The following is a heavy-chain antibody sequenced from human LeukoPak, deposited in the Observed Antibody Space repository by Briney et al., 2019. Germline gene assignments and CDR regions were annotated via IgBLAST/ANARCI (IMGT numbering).Heavy chain of an antibody. CDR3: AKEKSLQRDWYGEWDY. CDR2: IKHDGSQK. D-gene: IGHD3-10*01. J-gene: IGHJ4*02. CDR1: GFTFSTYW. V-gene: IGHV3-7*05. Sequence: GGSLRLSCAASGFTFSTYWMSWVRQVPGKGLEWVANIKHDGSQKFYADSVKGRFTISRDDANNSLYLQMYSLRAEDTAVYYCAKEKSLQRDWYGEWDYWGQGTLVTVSS.